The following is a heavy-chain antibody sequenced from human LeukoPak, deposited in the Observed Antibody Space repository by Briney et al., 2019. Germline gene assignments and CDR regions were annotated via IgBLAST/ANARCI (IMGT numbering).Heavy chain of an antibody. CDR3: AKGLGGSYISYNWFDP. CDR1: GFTFDDYA. CDR2: ISWNSGSI. Sequence: PGGSLRLSCAASGFTFDDYAMHWVRQAPGKGLEWVSGISWNSGSIGYADSVKGRFTISRDNAKNSLYLQMNSLRAEDTALYYCAKGLGGSYISYNWFDPWGQGTLVTVSS. D-gene: IGHD1-26*01. J-gene: IGHJ5*02. V-gene: IGHV3-9*01.